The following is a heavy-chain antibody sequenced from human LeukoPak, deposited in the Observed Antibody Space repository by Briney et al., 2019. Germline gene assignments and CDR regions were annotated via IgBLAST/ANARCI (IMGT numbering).Heavy chain of an antibody. CDR2: IKEGGSEK. V-gene: IGHV3-7*01. D-gene: IGHD3-10*01. J-gene: IGHJ3*02. CDR3: ARDWVAGVPFDAFDI. CDR1: GFTLSNYW. Sequence: PGGSLRLSCVASGFTLSNYWMSWVRQAPGKGLEWVANIKEGGSEKYYVGSVKGRFTISRDNAKNSLYLHMDSLTAEDTAIYYCARDWVAGVPFDAFDIWGQGTMVSVSS.